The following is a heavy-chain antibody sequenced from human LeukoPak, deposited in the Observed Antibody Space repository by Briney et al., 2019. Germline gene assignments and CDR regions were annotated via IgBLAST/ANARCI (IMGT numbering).Heavy chain of an antibody. CDR3: ARVPGFGGGYFDY. CDR1: GGSFSGYY. J-gene: IGHJ4*02. CDR2: INHSGST. V-gene: IGHV4-34*01. Sequence: SETLSLTCAVYGGSFSGYYRSWIRQPPGKGLEWIGEINHSGSTNYNPSLKSRVTISVDTSKNQFSLKLSSVTAADTAVYYCARVPGFGGGYFDYWGQGTLVTVSS. D-gene: IGHD3-10*01.